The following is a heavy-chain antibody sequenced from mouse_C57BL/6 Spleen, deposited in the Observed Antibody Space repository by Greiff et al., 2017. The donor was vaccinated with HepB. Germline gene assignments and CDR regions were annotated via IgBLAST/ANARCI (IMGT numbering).Heavy chain of an antibody. D-gene: IGHD1-2*01. CDR1: GFTFSSYT. V-gene: IGHV5-9*01. CDR2: ISGGGGNT. Sequence: EVKLQESGGGLVKPGGSLKLSCAASGFTFSSYTMSWVRQTPEKRLEWVATISGGGGNTYYPDSVKGRFTISRDNAKNTLYLQMSSLRSEDTALYYCARITTAGYFDYWGQGTTLTVSS. J-gene: IGHJ2*01. CDR3: ARITTAGYFDY.